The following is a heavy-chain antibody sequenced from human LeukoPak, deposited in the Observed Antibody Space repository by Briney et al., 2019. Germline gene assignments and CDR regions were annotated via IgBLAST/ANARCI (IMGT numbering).Heavy chain of an antibody. Sequence: GGSLRLSCAASGFTFSSYAMSWVRQAPGKGLEWVSAISGSDGSTYYAESVKGRFTISRDNSKNTLYLQMNSLRAEDTAVYYCAKHHGDPTSRYYFDYWGQGTLVTVSS. J-gene: IGHJ4*02. V-gene: IGHV3-23*01. D-gene: IGHD4-17*01. CDR3: AKHHGDPTSRYYFDY. CDR1: GFTFSSYA. CDR2: ISGSDGST.